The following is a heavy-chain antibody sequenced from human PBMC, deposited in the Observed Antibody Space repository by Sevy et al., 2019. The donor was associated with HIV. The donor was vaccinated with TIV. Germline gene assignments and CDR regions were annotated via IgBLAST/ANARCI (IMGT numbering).Heavy chain of an antibody. J-gene: IGHJ4*02. Sequence: GGSLRLSCAASGFTFSSHGMHWVRQAPGKGLEWVAVISYDGSYKSYGDSVKGRFTNTRDDSKNTLYLQMNSLRPEDTAVYYCARDSGYSINWYPAYWGQGTLVTVSS. V-gene: IGHV3-30*03. D-gene: IGHD6-13*01. CDR3: ARDSGYSINWYPAY. CDR1: GFTFSSHG. CDR2: ISYDGSYK.